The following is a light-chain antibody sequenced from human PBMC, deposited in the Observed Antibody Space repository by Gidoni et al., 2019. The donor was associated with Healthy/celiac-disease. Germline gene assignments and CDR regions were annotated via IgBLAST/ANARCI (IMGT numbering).Light chain of an antibody. CDR2: DAS. CDR3: QQRSNWPS. CDR1: QSVSSY. V-gene: IGKV3-11*01. J-gene: IGKJ4*01. Sequence: EIVLTQSPATLSLSPGERATLSCRASQSVSSYIAWYQQKPGQAPRLLIYDASNRATGIPARVSGRWSGTDFTLTISSLEPEDFAVYYCQQRSNWPSFGGGTKVEIK.